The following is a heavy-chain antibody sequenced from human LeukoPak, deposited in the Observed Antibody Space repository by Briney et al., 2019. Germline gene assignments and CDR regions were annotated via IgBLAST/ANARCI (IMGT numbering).Heavy chain of an antibody. CDR2: ISSSSSYI. J-gene: IGHJ4*02. CDR3: ARDGLVWFGELYYFDY. D-gene: IGHD3-10*01. CDR1: GFSFSSNS. V-gene: IGHV3-21*01. Sequence: GGSLRLSCAASGFSFSSNSKNWVRQAPGKGMGWDSSISSSSSYIYYPDSVKGRFTISRDNAKNSLYLQMNSLRAEDTAVYYCARDGLVWFGELYYFDYWGQGTLVTVSS.